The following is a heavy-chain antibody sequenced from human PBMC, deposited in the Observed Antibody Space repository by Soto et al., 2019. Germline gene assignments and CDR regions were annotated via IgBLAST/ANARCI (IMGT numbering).Heavy chain of an antibody. D-gene: IGHD6-13*01. CDR2: TYYRSQWFN. CDR1: GDSVSSNIVT. Sequence: SQTLSLTCAISGDSVSSNIVTWDWIRQSPSRGLEWLGRTYYRSQWFNDYAVSVKSRMTINADTSKNQFSLQLNYVTPEDTAVYYCARLIGTSWFVGWGQGTPVTV. J-gene: IGHJ4*02. V-gene: IGHV6-1*01. CDR3: ARLIGTSWFVG.